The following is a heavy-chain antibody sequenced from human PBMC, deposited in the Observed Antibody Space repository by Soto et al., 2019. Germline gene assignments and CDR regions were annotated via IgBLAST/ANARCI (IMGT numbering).Heavy chain of an antibody. J-gene: IGHJ4*02. CDR3: ARSGYHGPGIFDY. CDR2: IYSGGSA. V-gene: IGHV3-66*01. Sequence: SGGSLRLSCAASGFTVSSNYMSWVRQAPGKGLEWVSVIYSGGSAYYADSVKGRFTISRDTSKNTLSLQMNSLRVEDTAVYYCARSGYHGPGIFDYWGQGTVVTVSS. CDR1: GFTVSSNY. D-gene: IGHD3-10*01.